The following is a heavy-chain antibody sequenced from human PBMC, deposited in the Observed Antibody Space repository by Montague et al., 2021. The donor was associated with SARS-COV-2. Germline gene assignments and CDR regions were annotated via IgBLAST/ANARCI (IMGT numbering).Heavy chain of an antibody. Sequence: SETLSLTCTVSGDSVSRGSSYWSWIRQPPGKGLEWIGYTYYTGSRKYNSSLKSRLTISVDTSKNQFSLKLSSVTAADTAVYYCARHARGGGYTSWFDSWGQGTLVTVSS. CDR2: TYYTGSR. D-gene: IGHD5-24*01. V-gene: IGHV4-61*01. CDR1: GDSVSRGSSY. CDR3: ARHARGGGYTSWFDS. J-gene: IGHJ5*01.